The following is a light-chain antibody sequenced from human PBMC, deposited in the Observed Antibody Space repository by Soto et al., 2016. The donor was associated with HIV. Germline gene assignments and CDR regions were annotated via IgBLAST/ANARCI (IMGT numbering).Light chain of an antibody. V-gene: IGKV1-5*03. CDR2: KAS. CDR3: QKYNSYSTYT. Sequence: DIQMTQSPSTLSASVGDRVTITCRASQSISTWLAWYQQKPGKAPNLLIYKASTLESGVPSRFSGSGSGTEFTLTISSLQPDDFATYYCQKYNSYSTYTFGQGTKVETK. CDR1: QSISTW. J-gene: IGKJ2*01.